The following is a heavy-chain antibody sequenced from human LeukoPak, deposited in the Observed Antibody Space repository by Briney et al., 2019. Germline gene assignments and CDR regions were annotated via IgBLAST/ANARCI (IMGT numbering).Heavy chain of an antibody. V-gene: IGHV4-4*07. J-gene: IGHJ6*02. CDR3: ARDLDYALVYDYGMDV. D-gene: IGHD3/OR15-3a*01. Sequence: KPSETLSLTCTVSGGSISSYYWSWIRQPAGKGLEWIGRIYTSGSTNYNPSLKSRVTMSVDTSKNQFSLKLSSVTAADTAVYYCARDLDYALVYDYGMDVWGQGATVTVSS. CDR2: IYTSGST. CDR1: GGSISSYY.